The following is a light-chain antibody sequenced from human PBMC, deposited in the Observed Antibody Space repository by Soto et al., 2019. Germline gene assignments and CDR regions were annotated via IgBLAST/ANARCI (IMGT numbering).Light chain of an antibody. CDR3: SSYRSSHMPFV. CDR2: DVS. Sequence: QSALTQPASVSGSPGQSITISCIGTTSDIGGYYFVSWYQQHPGKAPKLIIYDVSHRPSGVSTRFSGFKSGNTASLTISGLQAEDEAEYYCSSYRSSHMPFVFGTGTKLTVL. CDR1: TSDIGGYYF. J-gene: IGLJ1*01. V-gene: IGLV2-14*03.